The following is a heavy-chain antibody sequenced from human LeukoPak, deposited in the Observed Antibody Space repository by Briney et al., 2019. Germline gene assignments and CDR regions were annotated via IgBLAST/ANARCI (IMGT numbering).Heavy chain of an antibody. CDR2: IHHSGTT. CDR1: GGSIISSTYC. D-gene: IGHD5-18*01. V-gene: IGHV4-39*01. J-gene: IGHJ3*02. CDR3: ARHPYSYDAFDI. Sequence: PSETLSLTCTVSGGSIISSTYCWGWIRQPPGKGLEWIGSIHHSGTTYYNPSLQSRVTISVDTSKNQFSLNLSSVTAADTAVYYCARHPYSYDAFDIWGQGTMVTVSS.